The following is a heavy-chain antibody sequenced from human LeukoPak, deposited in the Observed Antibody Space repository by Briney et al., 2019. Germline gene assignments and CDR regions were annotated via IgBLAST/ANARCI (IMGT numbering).Heavy chain of an antibody. Sequence: PGGSLRLSCAASGFTFSSYWMTWVRQAPGKGLEWVANIKQDGGEKFYVDSVKGRFTISRDNAKNSLYLQMNSLRDEDTALYYCARDSNSFDYWGQGTLVTVSS. V-gene: IGHV3-7*01. CDR2: IKQDGGEK. CDR1: GFTFSSYW. D-gene: IGHD3-3*02. CDR3: ARDSNSFDY. J-gene: IGHJ4*02.